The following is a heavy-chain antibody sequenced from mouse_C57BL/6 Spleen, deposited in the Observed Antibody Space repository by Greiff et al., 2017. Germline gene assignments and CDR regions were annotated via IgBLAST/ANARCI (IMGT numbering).Heavy chain of an antibody. CDR3: ARDRTMVTTYAMDY. CDR1: GFTFSSYA. Sequence: EVKLEESGGGLVKPGGSLKLSCAASGFTFSSYAMSWVRQTPEKRLEWVATISDGGSYTYYPDNVKGRFTISRDNAKNNLYLQMSHLKSEDTAMYYCARDRTMVTTYAMDYWGQGTSVTVSS. V-gene: IGHV5-4*01. CDR2: ISDGGSYT. D-gene: IGHD2-2*01. J-gene: IGHJ4*01.